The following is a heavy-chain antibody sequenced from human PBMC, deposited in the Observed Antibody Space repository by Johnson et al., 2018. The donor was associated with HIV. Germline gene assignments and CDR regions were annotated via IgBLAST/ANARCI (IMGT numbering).Heavy chain of an antibody. J-gene: IGHJ3*02. CDR1: GFTVSSNY. V-gene: IGHV3-66*03. CDR3: AREGALLLWFGASPFDI. D-gene: IGHD3-10*01. CDR2: IYSGGST. Sequence: VQLVESGGGLIQPGGSLRLSCAASGFTVSSNYMSWVRQAPGKGLEWVSVIYSGGSTYYADSVKGRFTISRDKCIHALCLLMNSLRAEDTAVYYCAREGALLLWFGASPFDIWGQGTMVTVSS.